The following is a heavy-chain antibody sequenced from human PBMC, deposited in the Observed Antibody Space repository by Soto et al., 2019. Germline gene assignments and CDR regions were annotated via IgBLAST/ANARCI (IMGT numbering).Heavy chain of an antibody. J-gene: IGHJ4*02. V-gene: IGHV4-59*12. CDR3: VRVGVGIGNHFDS. CDR2: IHYSGRT. CDR1: DGSISGFY. Sequence: SETLSLTCSVSDGSISGFYWTWIRQPPGKILEWIGYIHYSGRTDYNPSLTSRATMSVDTSKNQFSLNLKSITAADTAVYYCVRVGVGIGNHFDSWGRGTLVTVSS. D-gene: IGHD1-26*01.